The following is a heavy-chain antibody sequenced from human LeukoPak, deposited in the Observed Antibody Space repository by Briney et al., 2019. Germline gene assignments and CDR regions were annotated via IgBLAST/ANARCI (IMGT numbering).Heavy chain of an antibody. Sequence: GESLKISCKGSGYSFTNYWIGWVRQMSGKGLEWMGIIYPGDSDTKYSPSFQGQVTISADKSISTAYLQWSSLKASDTAIYYCARQQGEQQLVGNAFDIWGQGTMVTVSS. J-gene: IGHJ3*02. D-gene: IGHD6-13*01. V-gene: IGHV5-51*01. CDR2: IYPGDSDT. CDR1: GYSFTNYW. CDR3: ARQQGEQQLVGNAFDI.